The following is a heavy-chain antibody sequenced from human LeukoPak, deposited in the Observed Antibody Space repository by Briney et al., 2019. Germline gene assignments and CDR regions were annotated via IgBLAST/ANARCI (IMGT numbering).Heavy chain of an antibody. V-gene: IGHV2-70*04. Sequence: SGPTLVNPTPTLTLTCTFTGFSIRTSGMRVSWIRQPPGKALEWLARIDWDDDKFYSKSLKPRLTISKDTSKNQVVLTMTNMDPVDTATYYCARGGGATAVDYWGQGTLVTVSS. J-gene: IGHJ4*02. CDR2: IDWDDDK. CDR3: ARGGGATAVDY. D-gene: IGHD1-26*01. CDR1: GFSIRTSGMR.